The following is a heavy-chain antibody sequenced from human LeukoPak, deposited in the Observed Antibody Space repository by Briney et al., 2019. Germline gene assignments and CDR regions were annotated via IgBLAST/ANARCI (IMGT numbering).Heavy chain of an antibody. J-gene: IGHJ4*02. CDR3: ARSRYCSSTSCSPGDY. Sequence: SVKVSCKASGGTFSSYAISWVRQAPGQGLEWMGGIIPIFGTANYAQKFQGRVTITTDESTSTAYMELSSLRSEDTAVYYCARSRYCSSTSCSPGDYWGQGTLVTVSS. D-gene: IGHD2-2*01. V-gene: IGHV1-69*05. CDR2: IIPIFGTA. CDR1: GGTFSSYA.